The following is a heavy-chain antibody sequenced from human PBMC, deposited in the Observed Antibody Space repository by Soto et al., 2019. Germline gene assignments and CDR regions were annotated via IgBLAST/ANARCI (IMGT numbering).Heavy chain of an antibody. Sequence: SETLSLTCTVSLGSITGYYWSWIRQSPGKGLEWIGCSYYTGATNYNPSLKSRVTISVVTSKNQFSLTLSSATAADTAVYYCARERTPRTGFDYWGQGTLVTV. V-gene: IGHV4-59*01. D-gene: IGHD7-27*01. CDR1: LGSITGYY. CDR2: SYYTGAT. CDR3: ARERTPRTGFDY. J-gene: IGHJ4*02.